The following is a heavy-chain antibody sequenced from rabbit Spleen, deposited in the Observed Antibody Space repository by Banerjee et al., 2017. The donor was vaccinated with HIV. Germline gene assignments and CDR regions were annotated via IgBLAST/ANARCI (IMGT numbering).Heavy chain of an antibody. J-gene: IGHJ4*01. V-gene: IGHV1S45*01. CDR3: ARDLVGVIGWNFYL. CDR2: INAATGKP. Sequence: QEQLVESGGGLVQPEGSLTLTCKATGFSFSDRDVMCWVRQAPGKGLEWIACINAATGKPVSATWAKGRFTISRASLTPVTLRMTSLTAADRATYFCARDLVGVIGWNFYLWGQGTLVSVS. CDR1: GFSFSDRDV. D-gene: IGHD1-1*01.